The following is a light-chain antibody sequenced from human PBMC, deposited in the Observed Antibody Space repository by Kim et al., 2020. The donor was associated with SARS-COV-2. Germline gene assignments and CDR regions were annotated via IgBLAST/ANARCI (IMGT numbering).Light chain of an antibody. V-gene: IGLV4-69*01. CDR1: SGNSSYA. J-gene: IGLJ2*01. CDR2: LNSDGSH. CDR3: QTWGTGSVV. Sequence: ASVKVTGTRSSGNSSYASAWHQQQPEKGPRYLMKLNSDGSHSKGDGIPDRFSGSSSGAERYLTISSLQSEDEADYYCQTWGTGSVVFGGGTQLTVL.